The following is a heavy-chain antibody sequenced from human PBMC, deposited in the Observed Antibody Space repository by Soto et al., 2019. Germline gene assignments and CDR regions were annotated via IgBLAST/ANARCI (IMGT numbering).Heavy chain of an antibody. D-gene: IGHD6-19*01. V-gene: IGHV1-3*01. CDR2: INAGNGNT. J-gene: IGHJ2*01. CDR3: ARSGYSSGWYRWYFDF. Sequence: ASVKISCNDTGYNFTNYGIHWVRQAPGQRLEWMGWINAGNGNTKYSQNFQGRVTITRDTSASTAYMELSSLRSEDTAVFYCARSGYSSGWYRWYFDFWGRGTLVTVSS. CDR1: GYNFTNYG.